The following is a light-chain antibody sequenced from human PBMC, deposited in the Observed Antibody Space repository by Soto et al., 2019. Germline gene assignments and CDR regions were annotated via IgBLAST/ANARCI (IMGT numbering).Light chain of an antibody. Sequence: EVILTQSPATLSLSPGERATLXXXXSQSVSSSYVAWYQHRPGLAPRLLIHDASSRATGIPDRFSGTKSGTDFTLTIRRLEPEDAAVYYCQQYGSSPITFGQGTRLEIK. J-gene: IGKJ5*01. V-gene: IGKV3D-20*01. CDR3: QQYGSSPIT. CDR2: DAS. CDR1: QSVSSSY.